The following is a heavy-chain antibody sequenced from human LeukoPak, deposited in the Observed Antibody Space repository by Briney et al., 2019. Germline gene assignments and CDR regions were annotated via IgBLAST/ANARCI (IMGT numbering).Heavy chain of an antibody. CDR3: AAVFGSGYYYYFDY. CDR2: LAVGSGNT. CDR1: GFSFSSSS. Sequence: SVKVSCKASGFSFSSSSMQWVRQARGQRLEWIGWLAVGSGNTNYAQKFQGRVTITRDMSTSTAYMELSSLGSEDTALYYCAAVFGSGYYYYFDYWGQGSLVTVSS. J-gene: IGHJ4*02. V-gene: IGHV1-58*02. D-gene: IGHD3-22*01.